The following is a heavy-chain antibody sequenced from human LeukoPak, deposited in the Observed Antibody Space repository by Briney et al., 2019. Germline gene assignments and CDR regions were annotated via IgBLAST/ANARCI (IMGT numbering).Heavy chain of an antibody. CDR2: IRSKTNNYAT. CDR3: ARDSSSEGPLEY. D-gene: IGHD3-22*01. CDR1: GFTFSASA. J-gene: IGHJ4*02. Sequence: PGGSLKLSCAASGFTFSASAVHWVRQASGRGLEWIGRIRSKTNNYATAYADSLKGRFTVSRDDSKNTAYLQMNGLKTEDSAVYFCARDSSSEGPLEYWGQGTRVTVSS. V-gene: IGHV3-73*01.